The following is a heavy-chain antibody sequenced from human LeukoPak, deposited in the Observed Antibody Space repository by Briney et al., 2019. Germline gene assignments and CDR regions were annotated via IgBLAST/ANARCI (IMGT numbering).Heavy chain of an antibody. V-gene: IGHV4-38-2*02. D-gene: IGHD3-10*01. CDR1: GYSISSGYY. Sequence: SETLSLTCTVSGYSISSGYYWGWIRQPSGKGLEWIGSIYHSGSTYYNPSLKSRVTISVDTSKNQFSLKLSSVTAADTAVYYCAVGELWGYFDYWGQGTLVTVSS. J-gene: IGHJ4*02. CDR2: IYHSGST. CDR3: AVGELWGYFDY.